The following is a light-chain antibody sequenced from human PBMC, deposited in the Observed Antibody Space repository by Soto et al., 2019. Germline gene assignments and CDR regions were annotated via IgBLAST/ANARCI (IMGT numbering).Light chain of an antibody. Sequence: QSALTKPPSVSGSPGQSVTISCTGTRSDVGSYNRVSWYQQPPGKAPKLLIYEVNNRPWAVPDRFSGSKSGNTASLTISGLQAEDEADYYCSSYTSTYTFVFGTGTKV. CDR1: RSDVGSYNR. V-gene: IGLV2-18*02. J-gene: IGLJ1*01. CDR3: SSYTSTYTFV. CDR2: EVN.